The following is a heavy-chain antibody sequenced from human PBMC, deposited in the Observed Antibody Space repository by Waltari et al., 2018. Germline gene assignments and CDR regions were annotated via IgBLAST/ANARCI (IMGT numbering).Heavy chain of an antibody. CDR2: IIPIFGTA. Sequence: QVQLVQSGAEVKKPGSSVKVSCKASGGTFSSYAISWLRQAPGQGLEWMGGIIPIFGTANYAQKFQGRVTITADESTSTAYMELSSLRSEDTAVYYCARSVRVTMTTSAVVAFDIWGQGTMVTVSS. V-gene: IGHV1-69*01. D-gene: IGHD3-22*01. J-gene: IGHJ3*02. CDR3: ARSVRVTMTTSAVVAFDI. CDR1: GGTFSSYA.